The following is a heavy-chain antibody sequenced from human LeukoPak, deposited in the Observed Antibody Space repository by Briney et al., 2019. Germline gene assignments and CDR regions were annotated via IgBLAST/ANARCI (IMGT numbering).Heavy chain of an antibody. CDR1: GGSISSYY. J-gene: IGHJ4*02. Sequence: PSETLSLTCTVSGGSISSYYWSWIRQPPGKGLEWIGYIYYSGSTNYNPSLKSRVTISVDTSKNQFSLKLSSVTAADTAVYYCARGGLWFGGLPFDYWGQGTLVTVSS. V-gene: IGHV4-59*12. CDR2: IYYSGST. D-gene: IGHD3-10*01. CDR3: ARGGLWFGGLPFDY.